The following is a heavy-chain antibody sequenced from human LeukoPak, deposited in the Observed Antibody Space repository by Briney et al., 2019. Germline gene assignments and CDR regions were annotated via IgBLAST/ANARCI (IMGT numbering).Heavy chain of an antibody. V-gene: IGHV3-7*01. Sequence: GGSLRLSCAASGFSLSNHWVTWVRQAPGTGLEWVANINPGGTETYYVEPVKGRFTISRDNAKNLVYLQMNSLRAEDSAVYHCGRFGYVAGVDLWGQGTLVTVSS. CDR1: GFSLSNHW. CDR3: GRFGYVAGVDL. CDR2: INPGGTET. J-gene: IGHJ4*02. D-gene: IGHD6-19*01.